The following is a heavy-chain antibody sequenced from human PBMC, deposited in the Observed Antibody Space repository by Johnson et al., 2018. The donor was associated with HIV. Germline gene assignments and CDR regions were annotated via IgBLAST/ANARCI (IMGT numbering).Heavy chain of an antibody. CDR2: ISYDGSNK. CDR1: GFTFSSYA. CDR3: AKDYGWLVNSPDAFDI. Sequence: QMQLVESGGGVVQPGRSLRLSCAASGFTFSSYAMHWVRQAPGKGLEWVAVISYDGSNKYYADSVKGRFTISRDNSKNTLYLQMNSLRAEDTAVYYCAKDYGWLVNSPDAFDIWGQGTMVTVSS. V-gene: IGHV3-30-3*01. J-gene: IGHJ3*02. D-gene: IGHD6-19*01.